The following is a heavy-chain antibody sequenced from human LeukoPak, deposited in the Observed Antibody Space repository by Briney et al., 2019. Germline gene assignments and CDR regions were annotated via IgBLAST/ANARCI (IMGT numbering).Heavy chain of an antibody. CDR2: IYYSGST. V-gene: IGHV4-59*12. CDR3: ARARSSGYYPLNY. J-gene: IGHJ4*02. D-gene: IGHD3-22*01. CDR1: GGSISSYY. Sequence: PSETLSLTCTVSGGSISSYYWSWIRQPPGKGLEWIGYIYYSGSTNYNPSLKSRVTISVDTSKNQFSLKLSSVTAADTAVYYCARARSSGYYPLNYWGQGTLVTVSS.